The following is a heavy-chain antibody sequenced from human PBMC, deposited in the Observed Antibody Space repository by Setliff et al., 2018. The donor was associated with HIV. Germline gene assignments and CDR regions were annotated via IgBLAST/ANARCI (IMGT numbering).Heavy chain of an antibody. V-gene: IGHV4-59*08. J-gene: IGHJ6*03. CDR1: GGSISSYY. D-gene: IGHD3-3*01. CDR3: ATTTIFEAPRYYYYYMDV. Sequence: PSETLSLTCTVSGGSISSYYWSWIRQPPGKGLEWIGYIYRTGSTKYNPSLKSRVTISVDTSKNQFSLKLSSVTAADTAVYYCATTTIFEAPRYYYYYMDVWGKGTTVTVSS. CDR2: IYRTGST.